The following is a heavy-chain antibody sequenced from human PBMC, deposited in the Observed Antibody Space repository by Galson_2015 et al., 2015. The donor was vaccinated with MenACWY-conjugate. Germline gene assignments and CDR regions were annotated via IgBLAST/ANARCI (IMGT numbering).Heavy chain of an antibody. CDR2: INWNGGST. CDR1: GFTFDDYG. J-gene: IGHJ6*02. Sequence: SLRLSCAASGFTFDDYGMSWVRQAPGKGLEWVSGINWNGGSTGYADSVKGRFTISRDNAKNSLYLQMNSLRAEDTALYYCARDSIAAAGGRDGMDVWGQGTTVTVSS. V-gene: IGHV3-20*04. CDR3: ARDSIAAAGGRDGMDV. D-gene: IGHD6-13*01.